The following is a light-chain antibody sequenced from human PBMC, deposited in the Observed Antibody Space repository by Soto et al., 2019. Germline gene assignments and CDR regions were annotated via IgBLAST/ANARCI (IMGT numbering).Light chain of an antibody. CDR2: KAS. J-gene: IGKJ1*01. CDR1: QSIGDW. V-gene: IGKV1-5*03. CDR3: QQYNAYWWT. Sequence: DVQMTQSPSTLSASVGDRVNITCRASQSIGDWLAWYQQKPGKAPKLLIYKASGLESGVPSRFIGSGSGTEFTLTISSLQADDFATYYCQQYNAYWWTFGQGTKGEVK.